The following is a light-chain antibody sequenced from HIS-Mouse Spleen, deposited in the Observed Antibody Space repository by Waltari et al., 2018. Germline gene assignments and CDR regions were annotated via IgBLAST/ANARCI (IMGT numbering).Light chain of an antibody. V-gene: IGLV3-25*03. CDR1: ALPKQY. CDR3: QSADSSGTYQDVV. CDR2: KDS. J-gene: IGLJ2*01. Sequence: SYELTQPPSVSVSPGQTARITCSGDALPKQYAYWYQQKPGQAPVLVLYKDSERPSGIPARFSGSSSGTTVTLTISGVQAEDEADYYCQSADSSGTYQDVVFGGGTKLTVL.